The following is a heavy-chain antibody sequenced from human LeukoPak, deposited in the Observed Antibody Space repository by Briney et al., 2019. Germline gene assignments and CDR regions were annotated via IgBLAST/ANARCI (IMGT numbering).Heavy chain of an antibody. CDR2: IKQDGSGK. D-gene: IGHD1-7*01. V-gene: IGHV3-7*01. J-gene: IGHJ4*02. CDR1: GFTFSNYW. CDR3: AREDDWNYEDY. Sequence: GGSLRLSCAASGFTFSNYWMSWVRQAPGKGLEWVANIKQDGSGKYYVNSVKGRFTISRDNAKNSLYLQMNSLRAEDTAIYFCAREDDWNYEDYWGQGTLVTVSS.